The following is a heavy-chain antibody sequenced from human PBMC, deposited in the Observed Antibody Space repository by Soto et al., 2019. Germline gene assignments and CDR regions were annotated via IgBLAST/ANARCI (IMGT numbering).Heavy chain of an antibody. D-gene: IGHD3-3*01. V-gene: IGHV1-18*01. CDR2: ISAYNGNT. Sequence: ASVKVSCKASGYTFTSYGISWVRQAPGQGLEWMGWISAYNGNTNYAQKLQGRVTMTTDTSTSTAYMELRSLRSDDTAVYYCAMGGVVIGEHYYYYYMDVWGKGTTVTVSS. CDR1: GYTFTSYG. J-gene: IGHJ6*03. CDR3: AMGGVVIGEHYYYYYMDV.